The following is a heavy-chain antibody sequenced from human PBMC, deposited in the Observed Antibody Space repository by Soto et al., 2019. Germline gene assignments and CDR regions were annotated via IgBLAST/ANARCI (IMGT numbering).Heavy chain of an antibody. V-gene: IGHV3-33*01. J-gene: IGHJ4*02. D-gene: IGHD3-3*01. CDR1: GXTFSSYG. CDR2: IWYDGSNK. CDR3: ARSPNYDFWSGYPQGPFGY. Sequence: LRLSCSASGXTFSSYGMHWVRQAPGKGLEWVAVIWYDGSNKYYADSVKGRFTISRDNSKNTLYLQMNSLRAEDTAVYYCARSPNYDFWSGYPQGPFGYWGQGTLVTVSS.